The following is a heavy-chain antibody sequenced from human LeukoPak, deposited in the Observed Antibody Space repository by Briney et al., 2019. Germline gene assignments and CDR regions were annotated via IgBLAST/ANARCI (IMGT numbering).Heavy chain of an antibody. CDR1: GFTFSSYW. D-gene: IGHD3-22*01. CDR2: IKPDGSEK. J-gene: IGHJ4*02. Sequence: GGSLRLSCAASGFTFSSYWMSWVRQAPGKGLEWVANIKPDGSEKKYVDSVKGRFTISRGNAKNSLCLQMNSLRAEDTAVYYCARQANYYYDSSGYYYFDYWGQGTLVTVSS. CDR3: ARQANYYYDSSGYYYFDY. V-gene: IGHV3-7*03.